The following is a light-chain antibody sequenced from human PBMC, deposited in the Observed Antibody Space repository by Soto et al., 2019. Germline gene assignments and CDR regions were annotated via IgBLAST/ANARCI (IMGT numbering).Light chain of an antibody. J-gene: IGLJ1*01. Sequence: QSALPQPASVSGSPGQSITISCTGTSSDVGGYNYVSWYQQHPGKAPKLMIYEVSNRPSGVSNRFSGSKSGNTASLTISGLQAEDEADYYYSSYTSSSTLKVFGTGTKLTVL. CDR3: SSYTSSSTLKV. V-gene: IGLV2-14*01. CDR1: SSDVGGYNY. CDR2: EVS.